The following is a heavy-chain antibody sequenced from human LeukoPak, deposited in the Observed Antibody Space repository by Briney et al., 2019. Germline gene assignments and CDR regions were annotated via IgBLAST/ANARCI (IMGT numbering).Heavy chain of an antibody. CDR3: ASNCDSSGYQGDAFDI. CDR2: IYHSGST. V-gene: IGHV4-30-2*01. CDR1: GGSISSGGYS. D-gene: IGHD3-22*01. J-gene: IGHJ3*02. Sequence: SQTLSLTCAVSGGSISSGGYSWSWIRQPPGKGLEWIGYIYHSGSTYYNPSLKSRVTISVDRSKNQFSLKLSSVTAADTAVYYCASNCDSSGYQGDAFDIWGQGTMVTVSS.